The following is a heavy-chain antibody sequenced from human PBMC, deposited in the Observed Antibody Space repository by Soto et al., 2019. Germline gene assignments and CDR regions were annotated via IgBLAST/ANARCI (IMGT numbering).Heavy chain of an antibody. CDR3: GAGKLQSSYYGMDV. CDR2: IVVGSGNK. J-gene: IGHJ6*02. CDR1: GCSCTNSS. V-gene: IGHV1-58*01. D-gene: IGHD1-1*01. Sequence: SVKISSRASGCSCTNSSLQWLLHPLGQRLEWIGRIVVGSGNKTYASEFQERVTITREMSTRTASMELSSLRSEHTAVSYCGAGKLQSSYYGMDVWGQGPTVTVSS.